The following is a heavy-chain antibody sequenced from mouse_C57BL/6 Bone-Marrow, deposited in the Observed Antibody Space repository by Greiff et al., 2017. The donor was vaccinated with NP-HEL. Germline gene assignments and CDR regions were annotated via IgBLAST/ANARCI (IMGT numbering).Heavy chain of an antibody. CDR2: ISSGSSTI. CDR1: GFTFSDYG. Sequence: EVKVVESGGGLVKPGGSLKLSCAASGFTFSDYGMHWVRQAPEKGLEWVAYISSGSSTIYYADTVKGRFTISRDNAKNTLFLQMTSLRSEDTAMYYCARAYYGSRPHYFDYWGQGTTLTVSS. CDR3: ARAYYGSRPHYFDY. J-gene: IGHJ2*01. V-gene: IGHV5-17*01. D-gene: IGHD1-1*01.